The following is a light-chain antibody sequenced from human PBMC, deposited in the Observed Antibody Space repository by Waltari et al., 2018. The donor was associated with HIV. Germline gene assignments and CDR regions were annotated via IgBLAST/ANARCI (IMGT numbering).Light chain of an antibody. CDR1: SSDVGGYNY. J-gene: IGLJ3*02. CDR3: ISYTSSNTRV. Sequence: QSALTQPASVSGSPGQSITISCTGTSSDVGGYNYVSWYQQHPGKAPKLMIYEVSNRPSGVSNRFSGSKSGNTASLTISGLQAEDEADYYCISYTSSNTRVFGGGTNLTVL. V-gene: IGLV2-14*01. CDR2: EVS.